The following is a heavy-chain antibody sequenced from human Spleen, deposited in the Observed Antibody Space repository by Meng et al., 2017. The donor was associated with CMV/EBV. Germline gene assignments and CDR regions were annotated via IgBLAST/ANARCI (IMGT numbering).Heavy chain of an antibody. CDR2: IYYNGNT. CDR3: AREGGASWFDY. J-gene: IGHJ4*02. Sequence: GSLRLSCAVYGGSFSGYYWGWIRQPPGKGLEWIGSIYYNGNTYYNPSLKSRITISIDTSKNDFSLKVNSVTAADTAVYYCAREGGASWFDYWGQGTLVTVSS. V-gene: IGHV4-34*01. D-gene: IGHD3-16*01. CDR1: GGSFSGYY.